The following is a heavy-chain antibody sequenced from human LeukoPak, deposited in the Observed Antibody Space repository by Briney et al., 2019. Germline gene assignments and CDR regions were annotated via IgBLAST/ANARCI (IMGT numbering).Heavy chain of an antibody. CDR2: ISYDGSNK. CDR3: AKDLVGANTGPYYYYYGMDV. V-gene: IGHV3-30*18. J-gene: IGHJ6*02. D-gene: IGHD1-26*01. Sequence: PGGSLRLSCVASGFSFSTHWMHWVRQAPGKGLEWVAVISYDGSNKYYADSVKGRFTISRDNSKNTLYLQMNSLRAEDTAVYYCAKDLVGANTGPYYYYYGMDVWGQGTTVTVSS. CDR1: GFSFSTHW.